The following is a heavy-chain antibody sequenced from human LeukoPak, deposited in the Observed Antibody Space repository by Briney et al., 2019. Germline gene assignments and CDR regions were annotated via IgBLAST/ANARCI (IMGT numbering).Heavy chain of an antibody. V-gene: IGHV3-23*01. CDR2: ISGSGGST. Sequence: GGSLRLSCAASGFTFSSYAMSWVRQAPGKGLEWVSAISGSGGSTYYADSVKGRFTISRDNAKNSLYLQMNSLRAEDTAVYYCAREHYFGSGSYYDGYWGQGTLVTVSS. CDR1: GFTFSSYA. J-gene: IGHJ4*02. D-gene: IGHD3-10*01. CDR3: AREHYFGSGSYYDGY.